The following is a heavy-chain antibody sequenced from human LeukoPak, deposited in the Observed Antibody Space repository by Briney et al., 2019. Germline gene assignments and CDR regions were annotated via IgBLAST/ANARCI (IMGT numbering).Heavy chain of an antibody. Sequence: GGSLRLSCAASGFIFTTYAMGWVRQLPGKGLEWVSSVSSSGSDTYYTSSVKGRFTISRDNAKNSLYLQMNSLRAEDTAVYYCARALWSGPVYYGMDVWGQGTTVTVSS. V-gene: IGHV3-23*05. CDR2: VSSSGSDT. CDR1: GFIFTTYA. J-gene: IGHJ6*02. D-gene: IGHD3-10*01. CDR3: ARALWSGPVYYGMDV.